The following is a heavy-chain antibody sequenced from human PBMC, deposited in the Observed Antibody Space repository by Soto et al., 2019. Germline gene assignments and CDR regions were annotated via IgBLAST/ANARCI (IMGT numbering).Heavy chain of an antibody. V-gene: IGHV1-3*01. Sequence: GASVKVSCKASGYTFTSYAMHWVRQAPGQRLEWMGWNNVGNGNTKYSQTFQGRVIITRDTSASTVYMELSSLRSEDTAIYYCARSRPNWSVGYNWFDPWGQGTLVTVSS. CDR2: NNVGNGNT. CDR1: GYTFTSYA. D-gene: IGHD1-20*01. CDR3: ARSRPNWSVGYNWFDP. J-gene: IGHJ5*02.